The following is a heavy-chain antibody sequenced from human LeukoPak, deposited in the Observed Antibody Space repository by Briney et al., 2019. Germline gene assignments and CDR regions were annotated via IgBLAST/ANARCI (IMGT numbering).Heavy chain of an antibody. Sequence: GGSLRLSCAASGFTVSSNYMSWVRQAPGKGLEWVSVIYSGGSTYYADSVKGRFTISRDNSKNTLYLQMGSLRAEDMAVYYCARASSWSGLDYWGQGTLVTVSS. CDR1: GFTVSSNY. CDR2: IYSGGST. V-gene: IGHV3-66*01. J-gene: IGHJ4*02. CDR3: ARASSWSGLDY. D-gene: IGHD3-3*01.